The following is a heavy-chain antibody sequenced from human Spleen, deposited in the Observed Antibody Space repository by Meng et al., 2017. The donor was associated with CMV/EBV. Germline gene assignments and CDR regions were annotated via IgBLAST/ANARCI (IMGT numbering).Heavy chain of an antibody. CDR1: GLSVSSNY. D-gene: IGHD6-13*01. J-gene: IGHJ4*02. CDR3: AKDSSSWYSPASD. V-gene: IGHV3-66*02. Sequence: GESLKISCGASGLSVSSNYMHWVRQAPGKGLEWISVMYTGGTTYYADSVQGRFTISRDSSKNTVYLQMNSLRPVDTAVYYCAKDSSSWYSPASDWGQGTLVTVSS. CDR2: MYTGGTT.